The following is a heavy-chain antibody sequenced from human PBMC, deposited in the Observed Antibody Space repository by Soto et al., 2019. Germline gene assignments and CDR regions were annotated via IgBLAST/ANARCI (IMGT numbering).Heavy chain of an antibody. J-gene: IGHJ4*02. CDR1: GFTFGNYA. D-gene: IGHD2-2*01. Sequence: EVQLLDSGGGLAQPGGSLRLSCAASGFTFGNYAMNWVRQAPGKGLEWVSTVSGNGAVTYYADSVKGRFTISRDNSRSTLYLQMNNLRAEVTAIDFCAKVPASLKTFDYWGQGTLVNVSA. CDR2: VSGNGAVT. CDR3: AKVPASLKTFDY. V-gene: IGHV3-23*01.